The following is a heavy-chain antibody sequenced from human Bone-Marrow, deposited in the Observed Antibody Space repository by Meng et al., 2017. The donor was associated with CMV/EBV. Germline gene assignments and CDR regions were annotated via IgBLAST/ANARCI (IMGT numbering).Heavy chain of an antibody. CDR2: INPNSGNT. CDR1: GYTFTGYY. Sequence: ASVKVSCKASGYTFTGYYMHWVRQAPGQGLEWMGWINPNSGNTGYAQKFQGRVTITRNTSISTAYMELSSLRSDDTAVYYCARAYDFWSGYYTYYFDYWGQGTLVTVSS. D-gene: IGHD3-3*01. J-gene: IGHJ4*02. CDR3: ARAYDFWSGYYTYYFDY. V-gene: IGHV1-8*03.